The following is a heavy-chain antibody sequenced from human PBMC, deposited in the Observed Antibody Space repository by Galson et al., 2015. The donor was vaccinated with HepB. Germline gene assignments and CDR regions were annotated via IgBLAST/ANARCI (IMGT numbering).Heavy chain of an antibody. V-gene: IGHV3-49*03. CDR2: IRSKAYGGTT. J-gene: IGHJ4*02. Sequence: SLRLSCAASGFTFGDYAMSWFRQAPGKGLEWVGFIRSKAYGGTTEYAASVKGRFTISRDDSKSIAYLQMNSLKTEDTAVYYCTREESSGWSGVDYWGQGTLVTVSS. CDR3: TREESSGWSGVDY. D-gene: IGHD6-19*01. CDR1: GFTFGDYA.